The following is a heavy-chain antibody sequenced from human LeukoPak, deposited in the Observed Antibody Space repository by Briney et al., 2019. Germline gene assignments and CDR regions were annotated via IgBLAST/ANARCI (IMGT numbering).Heavy chain of an antibody. CDR2: INSDGSST. D-gene: IGHD1-26*01. CDR1: GFTFSSYW. Sequence: RAGGSLRLSCAASGFTFSSYWMHWVRQAPGKGLVWVPRINSDGSSTSYADSVKGRFTISRDNAKNTLYLQMNRLRAEDTAVYYCARGFPLGGSYRPWYFDLWGRGTLVTVSS. J-gene: IGHJ2*01. CDR3: ARGFPLGGSYRPWYFDL. V-gene: IGHV3-74*01.